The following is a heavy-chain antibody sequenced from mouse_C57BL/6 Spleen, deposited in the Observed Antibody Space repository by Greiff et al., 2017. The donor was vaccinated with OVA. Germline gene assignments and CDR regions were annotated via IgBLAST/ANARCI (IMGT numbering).Heavy chain of an antibody. V-gene: IGHV5-6*02. D-gene: IGHD1-1*01. J-gene: IGHJ2*01. CDR2: ISSGGSYT. CDR1: GFTFSSYG. CDR3: ARQGVGNYFDY. Sequence: DVKLQESGGDLVKPGGSLKLSCAASGFTFSSYGMSWVRQTPDKRLEWVATISSGGSYTCYPDSVKGRFTISRDNAKNTLYLQMSSLKSEDTAMYYCARQGVGNYFDYWGQGTTLTVSS.